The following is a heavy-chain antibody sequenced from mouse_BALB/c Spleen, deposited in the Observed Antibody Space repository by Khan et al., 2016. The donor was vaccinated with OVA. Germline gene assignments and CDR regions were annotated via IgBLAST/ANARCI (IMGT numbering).Heavy chain of an antibody. J-gene: IGHJ4*01. CDR1: GFTFSSYA. CDR2: ISSGGHYT. Sequence: EVELVESGGGLVKPGGSLKLSCSASGFTFSSYAMSWVRQTPEKRLELVTTISSGGHYTFYPASVKGRFTISRDNARNTLYLPRSSLRSEDTAMYYCARSLVDYHAMDYWGQGTSVTVSS. D-gene: IGHD2-2*01. V-gene: IGHV5-9-3*01. CDR3: ARSLVDYHAMDY.